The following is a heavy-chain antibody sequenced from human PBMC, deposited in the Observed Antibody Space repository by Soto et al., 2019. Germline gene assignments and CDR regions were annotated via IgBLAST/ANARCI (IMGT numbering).Heavy chain of an antibody. D-gene: IGHD3-16*02. CDR1: GFTFSDYY. V-gene: IGHV3-11*01. CDR2: ISSSGSTI. Sequence: GGSLRLSCVASGFTFSDYYMSWIRQAPGKGLEWVSYISSSGSTIYYADSVKGRFTISRDNAKNSLYLQMNSLRAEDTAVYYSAREPDYIWGSYRYDWAFDIWGQGTMVTVSS. CDR3: AREPDYIWGSYRYDWAFDI. J-gene: IGHJ3*02.